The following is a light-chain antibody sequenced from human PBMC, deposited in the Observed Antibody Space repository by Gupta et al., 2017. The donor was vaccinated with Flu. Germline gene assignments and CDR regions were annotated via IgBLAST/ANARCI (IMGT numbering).Light chain of an antibody. J-gene: IGKJ1*01. CDR2: WAS. CDR3: QQYYNTPWT. CDR1: QSVLYSYNNNNC. V-gene: IGKV4-1*01. Sequence: DIVMTQSPDSLAVSLGERATINCKSSQSVLYSYNNNNCLAWYQQRPGQPPKLLVYWASTRESGVPDRFSGSGSGTDFTLTISSLQAEDVAVYYCQQYYNTPWTFGQGTKVEI.